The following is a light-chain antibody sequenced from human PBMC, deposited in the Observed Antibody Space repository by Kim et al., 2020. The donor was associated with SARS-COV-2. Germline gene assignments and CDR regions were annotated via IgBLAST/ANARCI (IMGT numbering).Light chain of an antibody. V-gene: IGLV3-21*04. CDR1: DIGTKS. Sequence: SYELTQPPSVSEAPGKTATITCGGDDIGTKSAHWYQQKPGQAPVLVIYYDSDRPSGIPERFSASNSGNTATLTLSRVEAGDEADYYCQGWDCGSDLLVFGGGTQLTVL. CDR3: QGWDCGSDLLV. CDR2: YDS. J-gene: IGLJ2*01.